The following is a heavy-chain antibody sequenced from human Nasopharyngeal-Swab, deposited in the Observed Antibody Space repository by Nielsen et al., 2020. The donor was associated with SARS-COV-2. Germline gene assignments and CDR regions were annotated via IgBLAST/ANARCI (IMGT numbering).Heavy chain of an antibody. D-gene: IGHD3-3*01. Sequence: SETLSLTCTVSGGSVSSGSYYWSWIRQTTGKGLEWIGYIYYSGSTNYNPSFKSRVTISVDTSKNQFSLKLSSVTAADTAVYYCARGGGITIFGVVIIREFDYWGQGTLVTVSS. CDR2: IYYSGST. V-gene: IGHV4-61*01. CDR1: GGSVSSGSYY. J-gene: IGHJ4*02. CDR3: ARGGGITIFGVVIIREFDY.